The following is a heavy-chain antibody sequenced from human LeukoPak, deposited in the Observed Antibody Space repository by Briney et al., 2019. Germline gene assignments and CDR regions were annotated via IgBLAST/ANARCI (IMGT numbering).Heavy chain of an antibody. Sequence: PGGSLRLSCAASGFTFSSYSMNWVRQAPGKGLEWVSYISSSSSTIYYADSVKGRFTISRDNAKNSLYLQMNSLRDEDTAVYYCARVSINYGDYDGAFDIWGQGTMVTVSS. V-gene: IGHV3-48*02. J-gene: IGHJ3*02. CDR2: ISSSSSTI. CDR1: GFTFSSYS. CDR3: ARVSINYGDYDGAFDI. D-gene: IGHD4-17*01.